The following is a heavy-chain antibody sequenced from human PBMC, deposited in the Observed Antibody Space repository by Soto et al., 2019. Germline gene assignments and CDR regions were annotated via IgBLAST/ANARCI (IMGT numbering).Heavy chain of an antibody. Sequence: PSETLSLTCTVSGGSISSYYWSWIRQPPGKGLEWIGYIYYSGSTNYNPSLKSRFTISRDNAKKSLYLQMNSLRAEDTAVYYCVRPLGETTGKSYFDFWGQGTLVTVSS. J-gene: IGHJ4*02. D-gene: IGHD1-1*01. V-gene: IGHV4-59*12. CDR2: IYYSGST. CDR1: GGSISSYY. CDR3: VRPLGETTGKSYFDF.